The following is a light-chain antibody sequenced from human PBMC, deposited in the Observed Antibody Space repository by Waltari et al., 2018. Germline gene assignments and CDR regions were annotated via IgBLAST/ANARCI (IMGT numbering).Light chain of an antibody. J-gene: IGLJ3*02. Sequence: QSALTQPASVSGSPGQSITISCTGTTSDAGRYDLVSWYQQHPDKAPKLMVFEDSKRPSEISNRFSGSKSGNTASLTISGLQAEDEADYYCCSYTNSRTWVFGGGTKLTVL. CDR2: EDS. CDR3: CSYTNSRTWV. CDR1: TSDAGRYDL. V-gene: IGLV2-23*01.